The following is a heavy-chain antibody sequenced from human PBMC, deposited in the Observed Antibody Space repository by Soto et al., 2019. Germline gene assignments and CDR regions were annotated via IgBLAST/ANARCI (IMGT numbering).Heavy chain of an antibody. CDR3: ARESEDLTSNFDY. Sequence: LGGSLRLSCAASGFTFTRYSMNWVRQAPGKGLEWVSSISSTTNYIYYGDSMKGRFTISRDNAKNSLYLEMNSLRAEDTAVYYCARESEDLTSNFDYWGQGTLVTVSS. CDR2: ISSTTNYI. CDR1: GFTFTRYS. V-gene: IGHV3-21*06. J-gene: IGHJ4*02.